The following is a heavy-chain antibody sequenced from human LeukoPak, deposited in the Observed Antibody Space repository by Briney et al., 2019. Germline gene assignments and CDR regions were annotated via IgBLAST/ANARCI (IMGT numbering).Heavy chain of an antibody. CDR2: IYSGGST. D-gene: IGHD2-15*01. V-gene: IGHV3-53*01. Sequence: PGGSLRLSCAASGFTVSSNYMSWVRQAPGKGLEWVSVIYSGGSTYYADSVEGRFTISRDNAKNSLYLQMNSLRAEDTAVFYCATGVVAATYYFDYWGQGTLVTVSS. J-gene: IGHJ4*02. CDR3: ATGVVAATYYFDY. CDR1: GFTVSSNY.